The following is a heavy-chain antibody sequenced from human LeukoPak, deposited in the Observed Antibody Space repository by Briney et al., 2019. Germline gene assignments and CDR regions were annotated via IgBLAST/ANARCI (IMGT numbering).Heavy chain of an antibody. CDR3: AREAYSSGWSIWDC. Sequence: GGSLRLSCAASGFIFSSYEMNWVRQAPGKGLEWVSYISSSVSTIFYAASVKGRFTISRDNAKNSLYLQMNSLRVEDTAVYYCAREAYSSGWSIWDCWGQGTLVTVSS. J-gene: IGHJ4*02. CDR1: GFIFSSYE. V-gene: IGHV3-48*03. D-gene: IGHD6-19*01. CDR2: ISSSVSTI.